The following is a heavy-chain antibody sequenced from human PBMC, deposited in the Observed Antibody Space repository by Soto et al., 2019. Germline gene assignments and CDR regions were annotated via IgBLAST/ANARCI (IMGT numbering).Heavy chain of an antibody. D-gene: IGHD6-13*01. V-gene: IGHV1-24*01. CDR1: GYTLTELS. Sequence: ASVKVSCKVSGYTLTELSMHWVRQAPGKGLEWMGGFDPEDGETIYAQKFQGRVTVTEDTSTDTAYMELSSLRSEDTAVYYCAISSSWFMYYFDYWGQGTLVTVSS. CDR3: AISSSWFMYYFDY. J-gene: IGHJ4*02. CDR2: FDPEDGET.